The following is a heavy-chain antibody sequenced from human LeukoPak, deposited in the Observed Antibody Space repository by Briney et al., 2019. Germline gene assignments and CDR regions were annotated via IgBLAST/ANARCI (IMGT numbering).Heavy chain of an antibody. D-gene: IGHD5-18*01. V-gene: IGHV4-34*01. CDR2: INHSGST. J-gene: IGHJ4*02. CDR1: GGSFSGYY. CDR3: ARGGYSYGSFVDY. Sequence: SETLSLTCAVYGGSFSGYYWSLIRQPPRKGLEWIGEINHSGSTNYNPSLKSRVTISVDTSKNQFSLKLSSVTAADTAVYYCARGGYSYGSFVDYWGQGTLVTVSS.